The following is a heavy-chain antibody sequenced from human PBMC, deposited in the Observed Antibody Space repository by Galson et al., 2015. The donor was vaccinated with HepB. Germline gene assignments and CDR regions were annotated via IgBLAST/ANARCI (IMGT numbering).Heavy chain of an antibody. CDR3: ARGREYQLSYRKECHYTYMDI. V-gene: IGHV3-21*01. CDR1: GFSLSSYT. J-gene: IGHJ6*03. CDR2: ISSSGRYT. Sequence: SLRLSCAASGFSLSSYTMNWVRQSPGKGLEWVSSISSSGRYTFYTDSMRGRITVSRDDTKNSLYLQVNSLRAEDAAVYYCARGREYQLSYRKECHYTYMDIWGKGTTVTVSS. D-gene: IGHD2-2*01.